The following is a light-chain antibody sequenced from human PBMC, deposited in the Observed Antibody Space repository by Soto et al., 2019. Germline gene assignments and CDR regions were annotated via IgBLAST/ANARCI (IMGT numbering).Light chain of an antibody. Sequence: QSALTQPASVSGSPGQSITISCTGTSSDVGGYNYVSWYQQRSGKAPKLMIHEVSNRPSGVSNRFSGSKSGNTASLTISGLQAEDEADYYCSSYTSSRAYVLGIGTKVT. CDR2: EVS. J-gene: IGLJ1*01. CDR1: SSDVGGYNY. CDR3: SSYTSSRAYV. V-gene: IGLV2-14*01.